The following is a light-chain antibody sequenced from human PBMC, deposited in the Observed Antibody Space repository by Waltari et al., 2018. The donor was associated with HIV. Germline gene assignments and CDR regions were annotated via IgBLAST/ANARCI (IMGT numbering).Light chain of an antibody. Sequence: SSELTQDPAVSVALGQTVRITCQGDSIRSSYASWYQQKPGQAPLLVIYGKNNRPSGIPDRFSGSSSGNTASLTITGAQAEDEADYYCNSRDSSGNHVVFGGGTKLTVL. J-gene: IGLJ2*01. CDR3: NSRDSSGNHVV. V-gene: IGLV3-19*01. CDR1: SIRSSY. CDR2: GKN.